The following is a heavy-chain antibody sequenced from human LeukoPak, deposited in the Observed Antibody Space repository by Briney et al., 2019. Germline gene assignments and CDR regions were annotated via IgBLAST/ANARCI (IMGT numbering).Heavy chain of an antibody. D-gene: IGHD4-11*01. V-gene: IGHV1-2*06. CDR3: ARDRAGATVTTGDF. CDR2: INPNSGGT. Sequence: ASVKVSCKASGYTFAGYYMHWVRQAPGQGLEWMGRINPNSGGTNYAQKFQGRVTMPRDTSISTAYMELSRLRSDDTAVYYCARDRAGATVTTGDFWGQGTLVTVSS. J-gene: IGHJ4*02. CDR1: GYTFAGYY.